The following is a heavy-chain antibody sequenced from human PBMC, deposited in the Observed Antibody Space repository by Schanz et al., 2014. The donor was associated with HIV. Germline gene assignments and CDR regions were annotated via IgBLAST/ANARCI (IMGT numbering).Heavy chain of an antibody. D-gene: IGHD3-3*01. V-gene: IGHV3-15*01. CDR3: TTDNYDFWSGYPHFDY. CDR2: IKSKTDGGTT. J-gene: IGHJ4*02. CDR1: GFTFSNAW. Sequence: EVQLLESGGGLVQAGGSLRLSCAASGFTFSNAWMSWVRQAPGKGLEWVGRIKSKTDGGTTDYAAPVRGRFTISRDDSKNTLYLQMNSLKTVDTAVYYCTTDNYDFWSGYPHFDYWGQGTLVTVSS.